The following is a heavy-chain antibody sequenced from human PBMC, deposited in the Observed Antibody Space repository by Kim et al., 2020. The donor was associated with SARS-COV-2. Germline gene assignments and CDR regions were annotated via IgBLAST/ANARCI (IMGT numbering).Heavy chain of an antibody. CDR3: ATQRGGNVY. J-gene: IGHJ4*02. CDR1: GNTFTSYA. D-gene: IGHD2-15*01. Sequence: ASVKVSCKASGNTFTSYAMHWVRQAPGQRLAGMGWINAGNGHTEYSQRFQGRVIITRDTSASTAYMELSSLRSEDTAVYYCATQRGGNVYWGQGTLVTVSS. V-gene: IGHV1-3*01. CDR2: INAGNGHT.